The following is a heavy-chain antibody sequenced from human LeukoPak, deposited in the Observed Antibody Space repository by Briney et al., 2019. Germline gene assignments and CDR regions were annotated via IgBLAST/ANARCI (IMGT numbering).Heavy chain of an antibody. J-gene: IGHJ4*02. Sequence: GGSLRLSCAASGFTFSSHGMHWVRQAPGKGLEWVAVIWYDGSTRYYADSVKGRFTISRDDSKNTLYLQMNSLRDEDTAVYYCARDPASSFDYWGQGTPVTVSS. V-gene: IGHV3-33*01. CDR1: GFTFSSHG. CDR2: IWYDGSTR. CDR3: ARDPASSFDY. D-gene: IGHD2-15*01.